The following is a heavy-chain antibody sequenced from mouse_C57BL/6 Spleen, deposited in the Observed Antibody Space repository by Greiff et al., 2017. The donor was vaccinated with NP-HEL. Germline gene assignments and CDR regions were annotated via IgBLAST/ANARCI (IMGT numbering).Heavy chain of an antibody. CDR3: ARGWGQYYFDY. D-gene: IGHD3-3*01. Sequence: VQLQQPGAELVMPGASVKLSCKASGYTFTSYWMHWVKQRPGQGLEWIGEIDPSDSYTNYNQKFKGKSTLTVDKSSSTAYMQLSSLTSEDSAVYYCARGWGQYYFDYWGQGTTLTVSS. CDR2: IDPSDSYT. V-gene: IGHV1-69*01. CDR1: GYTFTSYW. J-gene: IGHJ2*01.